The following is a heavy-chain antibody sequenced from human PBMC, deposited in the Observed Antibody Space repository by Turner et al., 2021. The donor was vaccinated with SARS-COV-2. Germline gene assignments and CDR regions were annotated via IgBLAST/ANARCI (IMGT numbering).Heavy chain of an antibody. Sequence: QVQLVESGGGVVQPGRSLRLSCAASGFTFSSYGMHWVRQAPGKGLEWVAVISYDGSNKYYADSVKGRFTISRDNSKNTLYLQMNSLRAEDTAVYYCARDDLDPDYGFHFDYWGQGTLVTVSS. CDR3: ARDDLDPDYGFHFDY. V-gene: IGHV3-30*03. D-gene: IGHD4-17*01. CDR1: GFTFSSYG. CDR2: ISYDGSNK. J-gene: IGHJ4*02.